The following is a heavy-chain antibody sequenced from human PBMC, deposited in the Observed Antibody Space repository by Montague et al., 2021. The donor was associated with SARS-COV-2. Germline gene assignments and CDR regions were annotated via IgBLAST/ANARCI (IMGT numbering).Heavy chain of an antibody. J-gene: IGHJ5*02. V-gene: IGHV4-39*02. D-gene: IGHD3-10*01. CDR3: ARLWDFYGSGSYKNSWFDP. CDR2: IPYSGST. Sequence: SETLSLTCTVSAGSISTNSYYWAWIRQPPGKGLEWIGSIPYSGSTYFNPSLESRLTMSVDTSKNHSSLKLSSVTAADTAVYYCARLWDFYGSGSYKNSWFDPWGQGTRVTVSS. CDR1: AGSISTNSYY.